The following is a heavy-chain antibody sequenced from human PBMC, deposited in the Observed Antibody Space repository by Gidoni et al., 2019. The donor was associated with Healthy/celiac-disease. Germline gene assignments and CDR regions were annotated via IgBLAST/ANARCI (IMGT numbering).Heavy chain of an antibody. CDR3: ARDRIVVVPADPWSHWFDP. Sequence: QVQLVESGGGVVQPGRSLRLSCAASGFSFSSYGMHWVRQAPGKGLEWVAVIWYDGSNKYYADSVKGRFTIFRDNSKNTLYLQMNSLRAEDTAVYYCARDRIVVVPADPWSHWFDPWGQGTLVTVSS. J-gene: IGHJ5*02. CDR2: IWYDGSNK. CDR1: GFSFSSYG. V-gene: IGHV3-33*01. D-gene: IGHD2-2*01.